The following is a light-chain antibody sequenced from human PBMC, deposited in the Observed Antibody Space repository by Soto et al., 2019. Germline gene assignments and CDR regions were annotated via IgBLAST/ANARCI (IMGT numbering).Light chain of an antibody. J-gene: IGLJ2*01. CDR3: QAWDSSSVV. Sequence: YELTQPPSVSVSPGQTASITCSGDKLGDKYACWYQQKPGQSPVLVIYQDSKRPSGIPERFSGSNSGNTATLTISGTQAMDEADYYCQAWDSSSVVFGGGTKVTVL. CDR2: QDS. V-gene: IGLV3-1*01. CDR1: KLGDKY.